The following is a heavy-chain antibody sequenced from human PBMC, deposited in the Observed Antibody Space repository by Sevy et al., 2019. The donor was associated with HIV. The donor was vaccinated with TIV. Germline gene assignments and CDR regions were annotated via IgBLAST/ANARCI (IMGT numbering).Heavy chain of an antibody. CDR3: AKLPFITGDSNEAY. V-gene: IGHV3-30*18. J-gene: IGHJ4*02. D-gene: IGHD3-22*01. Sequence: GSLRLSCAASGFTFSNYGIHWVRQAPGKGLEWVAVTSYDGSNKYYADSVKGRFTISRDNSRNTLYLQMNSLRAEDSAVYYCAKLPFITGDSNEAYWGQGTLVTVSS. CDR1: GFTFSNYG. CDR2: TSYDGSNK.